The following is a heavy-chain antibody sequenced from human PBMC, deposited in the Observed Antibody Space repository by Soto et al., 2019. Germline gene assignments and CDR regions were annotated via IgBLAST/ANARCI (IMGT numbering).Heavy chain of an antibody. V-gene: IGHV3-7*05. CDR1: GFTFSSYW. Sequence: EVQLVESGGGLVQPGGSLRLSCAASGFTFSSYWMSWVRQAPGKGLEWVANIKQDGSEKYYVDSVKGRFTISRDNATTSLYLQMNSLRAEDTAVYYCARDSRRYCSSTSCYWPGGYWGQGTLVTVSS. D-gene: IGHD2-2*01. CDR2: IKQDGSEK. J-gene: IGHJ4*02. CDR3: ARDSRRYCSSTSCYWPGGY.